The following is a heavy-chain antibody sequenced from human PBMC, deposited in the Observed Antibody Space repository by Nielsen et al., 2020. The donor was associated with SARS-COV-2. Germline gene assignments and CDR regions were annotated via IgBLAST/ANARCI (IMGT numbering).Heavy chain of an antibody. Sequence: GESLKISCVASGFTFSQYAMNWVRQAPGKGLEWVSGISGSSGNSYYAASVKGRFTISRDYSKNTLYLQMNSLRAEDTAVYYCARARATIFGLVMSYGMDVWGQGTTVTVSS. CDR2: ISGSSGNS. V-gene: IGHV3-23*01. CDR3: ARARATIFGLVMSYGMDV. CDR1: GFTFSQYA. D-gene: IGHD3/OR15-3a*01. J-gene: IGHJ6*02.